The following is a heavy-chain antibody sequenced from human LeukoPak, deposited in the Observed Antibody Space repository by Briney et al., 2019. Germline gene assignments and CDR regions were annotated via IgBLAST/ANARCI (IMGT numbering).Heavy chain of an antibody. J-gene: IGHJ4*02. Sequence: PGGSLRLSCAASGFTFSSYGMHWVRQAPGKGLEWVAVIWYDGSNKYYADSVKGRSTISRDNSKNTLYLQMNSLRAEDTAVYYCAREVYSSGWYGGYFDYWGQGTLVTVSS. CDR1: GFTFSSYG. D-gene: IGHD6-19*01. CDR2: IWYDGSNK. V-gene: IGHV3-33*01. CDR3: AREVYSSGWYGGYFDY.